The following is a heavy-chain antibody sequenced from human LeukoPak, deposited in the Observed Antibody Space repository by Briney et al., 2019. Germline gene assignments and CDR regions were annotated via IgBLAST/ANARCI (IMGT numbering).Heavy chain of an antibody. D-gene: IGHD3-3*01. CDR1: GFTFSSYS. J-gene: IGHJ6*03. V-gene: IGHV3-21*01. Sequence: GGSLRLSCAASGFTFSSYSMNWVRQAPGKGLEWVSYISSSSSYIYYADSVKGRFTISRDNAKNSLYLQMNSLRAEDTAVYYCARGGWDFRSGYQGNYMDVWGKGTTVTVSS. CDR2: ISSSSSYI. CDR3: ARGGWDFRSGYQGNYMDV.